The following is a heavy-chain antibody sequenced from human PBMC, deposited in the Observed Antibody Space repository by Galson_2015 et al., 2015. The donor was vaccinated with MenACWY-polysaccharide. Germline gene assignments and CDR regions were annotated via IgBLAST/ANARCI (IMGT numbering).Heavy chain of an antibody. D-gene: IGHD3-3*02. CDR1: GDSISSSSYY. CDR2: IDYGGST. J-gene: IGHJ4*02. CDR3: VRETSGTSAFV. Sequence: ETLSLTCPVSGDSISSSSYYWGWIRPPPGKGLEWIGSIDYGGSTYYKPSLTSRLTISVDTSRNQFSLRLRSVTDADTAVYYCVRETSGTSAFVWGQGTLVTVSS. V-gene: IGHV4-39*01.